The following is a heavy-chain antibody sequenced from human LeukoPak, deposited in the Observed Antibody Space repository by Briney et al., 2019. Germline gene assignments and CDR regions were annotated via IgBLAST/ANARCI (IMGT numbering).Heavy chain of an antibody. Sequence: PGGSLRLSCAASGFTFSSYWMSWVRLAPGKGLEWVANIKQDGSEKYYVDSVKGRFTISRDNAKNSLYLQMNSLRTEDTAMYYCARGPTRANSSDYWGQGTLVTVSS. D-gene: IGHD2/OR15-2a*01. J-gene: IGHJ4*02. CDR1: GFTFSSYW. CDR3: ARGPTRANSSDY. V-gene: IGHV3-7*01. CDR2: IKQDGSEK.